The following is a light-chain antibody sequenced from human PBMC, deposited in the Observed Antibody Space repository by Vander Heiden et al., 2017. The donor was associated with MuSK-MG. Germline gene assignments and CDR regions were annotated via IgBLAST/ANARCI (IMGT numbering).Light chain of an antibody. J-gene: IGKJ3*01. V-gene: IGKV1D-16*01. CDR3: QQHSNYPIT. Sequence: DIKMTQSPSAMSASVGDRVTITCRASQGISSRLAWYQQKPEKAPKSLIYAASRLQSGVPAGFSGSGCGTDFTLTISSLQPEDFATYYCQQHSNYPITFGRGTKVDIK. CDR1: QGISSR. CDR2: AAS.